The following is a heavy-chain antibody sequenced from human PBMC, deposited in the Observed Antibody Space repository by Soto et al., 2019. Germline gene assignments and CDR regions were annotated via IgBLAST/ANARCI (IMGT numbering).Heavy chain of an antibody. J-gene: IGHJ4*02. D-gene: IGHD2-2*01. CDR2: IYYSEST. V-gene: IGHV4-59*01. CDR1: GGSISSYY. CDR3: AREVVVPAAIYLDY. Sequence: SETLSLTCTVSGGSISSYYWSWIRQPPGKGLEWIGYIYYSESTNYNPSLKSRVTISVDTSKNQFSLKLSSVTAADTAVYYCAREVVVPAAIYLDYWGQGTLVTVSS.